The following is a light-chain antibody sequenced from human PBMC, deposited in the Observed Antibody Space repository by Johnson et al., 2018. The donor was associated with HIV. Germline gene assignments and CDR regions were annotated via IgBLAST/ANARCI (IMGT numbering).Light chain of an antibody. CDR3: GSWDSSLRALYV. CDR2: ENN. J-gene: IGLJ1*01. Sequence: QSVLTQPPSVSAAPGQKVTISCSGSSSNIGNNYVSWYQQLPGTAPKLLIYENNKRPSGIPDRFSGSKSGTSATLGITGLQTGDEADYYCGSWDSSLRALYVFGTGTKVAVL. V-gene: IGLV1-51*02. CDR1: SSNIGNNY.